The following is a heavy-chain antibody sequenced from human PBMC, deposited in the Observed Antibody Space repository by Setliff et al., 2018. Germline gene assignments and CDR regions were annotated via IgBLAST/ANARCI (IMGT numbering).Heavy chain of an antibody. J-gene: IGHJ3*01. Sequence: LRLHRRVSGFTLSDHYMDWVRQAPGKGLEWVGRIRKKTKSYSTDYAASVKGRFTMSRDDLKNSVDLQMNSLKTEDTAVYYCVRVLDYYDSNGYSVDAFDVWGQGTMVTVSS. CDR1: GFTLSDHY. V-gene: IGHV3-72*01. CDR3: VRVLDYYDSNGYSVDAFDV. CDR2: IRKKTKSYST. D-gene: IGHD3-22*01.